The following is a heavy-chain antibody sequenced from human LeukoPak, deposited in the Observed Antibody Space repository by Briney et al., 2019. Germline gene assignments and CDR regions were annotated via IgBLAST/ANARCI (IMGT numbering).Heavy chain of an antibody. J-gene: IGHJ6*02. V-gene: IGHV3-11*01. CDR1: GFTFSDYY. Sequence: GGSLRLSCAASGFTFSDYYMSWIRQAPGTGLEWVSYISSSGSTIYYADSVKGRFTISRDNAKNSLYLQMNSLRAEDTAVYYCARVPDSSGYFYEIGYYYGMDVWGQGTTVTVSS. CDR3: ARVPDSSGYFYEIGYYYGMDV. CDR2: ISSSGSTI. D-gene: IGHD3-22*01.